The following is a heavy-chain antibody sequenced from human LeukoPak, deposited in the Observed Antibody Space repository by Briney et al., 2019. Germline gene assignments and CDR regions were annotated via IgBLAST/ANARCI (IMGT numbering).Heavy chain of an antibody. D-gene: IGHD5-24*01. CDR2: IKHDGSEK. CDR3: ARETRWDFDY. V-gene: IGHV3-7*01. CDR1: GFTFSTFW. Sequence: GGSLRLSCAPSGFTFSTFWMSWVRQAPGKGLEWVANIKHDGSEKYYVDSVKGRFTISRDSAKNSLFLQMNSLRAEDTAVYYCARETRWDFDYWGQGALVSVSS. J-gene: IGHJ4*02.